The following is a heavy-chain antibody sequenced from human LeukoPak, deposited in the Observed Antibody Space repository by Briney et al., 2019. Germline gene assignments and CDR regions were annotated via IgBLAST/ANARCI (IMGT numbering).Heavy chain of an antibody. CDR1: GCTISSHY. CDR2: IYYSGGT. Sequence: SETLSLTCNVSGCTISSHYWSWIRQPPGKGLEWIGDIYYSGGTTYNPSPKNRGTISVDTSWQQFSLQLSTGTAADTAAYYCAREDPQTTVPEGMDVWGQGTTVIVSS. D-gene: IGHD4-11*01. CDR3: AREDPQTTVPEGMDV. J-gene: IGHJ6*02. V-gene: IGHV4-59*11.